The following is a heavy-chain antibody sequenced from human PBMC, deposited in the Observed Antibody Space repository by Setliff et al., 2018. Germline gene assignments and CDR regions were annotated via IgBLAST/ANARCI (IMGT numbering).Heavy chain of an antibody. V-gene: IGHV1-18*01. D-gene: IGHD4-17*01. CDR3: ARDDDYGDYETADY. Sequence: ASVKVCCKAVGYTFTSYGISWVRQAPGQGLEWMGWISAYNGNNIYAQNLQGRVTMTTDTSTSTAYMELRSLRSDDTAVYYCARDDDYGDYETADYWGQGTLVTVSS. J-gene: IGHJ4*02. CDR2: ISAYNGNN. CDR1: GYTFTSYG.